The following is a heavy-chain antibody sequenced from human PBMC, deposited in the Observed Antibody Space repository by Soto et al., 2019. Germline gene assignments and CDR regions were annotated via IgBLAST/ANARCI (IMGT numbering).Heavy chain of an antibody. J-gene: IGHJ6*02. CDR1: GYTFTGYY. Sequence: QVQLVQSGAEVKKPGASVKVSCKASGYTFTGYYMHWVRQAPGQGLEWMGWINPNSGGTNYAQKLQGRVTMTRDTSISTAYMELSRLRSDDTAVYYCARDSDGLLLWFGEYRPGGGMDVWGQGTTVTVSS. CDR2: INPNSGGT. D-gene: IGHD3-10*01. CDR3: ARDSDGLLLWFGEYRPGGGMDV. V-gene: IGHV1-2*02.